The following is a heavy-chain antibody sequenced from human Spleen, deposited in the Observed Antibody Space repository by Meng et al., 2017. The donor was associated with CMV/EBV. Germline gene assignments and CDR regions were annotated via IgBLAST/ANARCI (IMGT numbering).Heavy chain of an antibody. Sequence: CTVSGGSISSGGYYWSWIRQHPGKGLEWIGYIYYSGSTYYNPSLKSRVTISVDTSKNQFSLRLSSVTAADTAVYYCARERTGGVFDLWGRGTLVTVS. V-gene: IGHV4-31*03. J-gene: IGHJ2*01. CDR1: GGSISSGGYY. D-gene: IGHD2-8*02. CDR2: IYYSGST. CDR3: ARERTGGVFDL.